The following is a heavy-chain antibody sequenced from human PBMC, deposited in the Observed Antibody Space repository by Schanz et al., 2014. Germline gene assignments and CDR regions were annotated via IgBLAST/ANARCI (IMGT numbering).Heavy chain of an antibody. V-gene: IGHV1-18*01. CDR3: ARDRDQWDGNYLDY. CDR2: IGGSDGNT. D-gene: IGHD1-26*01. Sequence: QVQLIQSGSELKKSGASVKVSCKASGYTFTRSGISWVRQAPGQGLEWMGWIGGSDGNTNFAQKFQGRVTMTTDTSTSTVYMELRSLTSDDSAVYYCARDRDQWDGNYLDYWGQGTLVTVSS. J-gene: IGHJ4*02. CDR1: GYTFTRSG.